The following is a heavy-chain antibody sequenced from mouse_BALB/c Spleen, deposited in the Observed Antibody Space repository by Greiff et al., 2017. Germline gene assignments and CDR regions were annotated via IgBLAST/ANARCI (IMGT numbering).Heavy chain of an antibody. Sequence: EVQGVESGPELVKPGASVKISCKASGYSFTGYYMHWVKQSHVKSLEWIGRINPYNGATSYNQNFKDKASLTVDKSSSTAYMELHSLTSEDSAVYYCARSGDYEFAYWGQGTLVTVSA. CDR3: ARSGDYEFAY. J-gene: IGHJ3*01. V-gene: IGHV1-31*01. CDR2: INPYNGAT. CDR1: GYSFTGYY. D-gene: IGHD2-4*01.